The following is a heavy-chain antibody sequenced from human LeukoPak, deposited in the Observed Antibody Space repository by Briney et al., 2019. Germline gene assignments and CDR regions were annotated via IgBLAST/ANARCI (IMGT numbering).Heavy chain of an antibody. Sequence: PGGSLRLSCAVSGFTFSSNYMSWVRQAPGQGLEWVSVIYSDDNTYYADSVQGRFTISRDNSKNTVYLQMNSLRAEDTAVYYCARDDHKNYWGQGTLVTVSS. CDR3: ARDDHKNY. V-gene: IGHV3-66*01. J-gene: IGHJ4*02. CDR2: IYSDDNT. CDR1: GFTFSSNY.